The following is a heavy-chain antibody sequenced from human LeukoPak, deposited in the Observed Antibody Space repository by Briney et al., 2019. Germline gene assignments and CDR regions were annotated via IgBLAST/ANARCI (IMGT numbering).Heavy chain of an antibody. Sequence: PGGSLRLSCEASGFIFSSYGTHWVRQAPGKGLGGVAFIRYDGINKYYADSVEGRFTISRDNAKNTLYLQMNRLRAEATALYYCARDGDTVLTRGYYYYMDVWGKGTTVTVSS. V-gene: IGHV3-30*02. CDR3: ARDGDTVLTRGYYYYMDV. D-gene: IGHD4-23*01. CDR2: IRYDGINK. CDR1: GFIFSSYG. J-gene: IGHJ6*03.